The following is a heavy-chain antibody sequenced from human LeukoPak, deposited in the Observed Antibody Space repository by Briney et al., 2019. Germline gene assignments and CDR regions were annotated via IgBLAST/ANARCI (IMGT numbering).Heavy chain of an antibody. J-gene: IGHJ4*02. CDR3: ATSQAVAGPPTGY. CDR2: IYYSGST. CDR1: GGSFSSYY. V-gene: IGHV4-59*01. Sequence: ASETLSLTCAVYGGSFSSYYWGWIRQPPGKGLEWIGYIYYSGSTNYNPSLKSRVTISVDTSKNQFSLKLSSVTAADTAVYYCATSQAVAGPPTGYWGQGTLVTVSS. D-gene: IGHD6-19*01.